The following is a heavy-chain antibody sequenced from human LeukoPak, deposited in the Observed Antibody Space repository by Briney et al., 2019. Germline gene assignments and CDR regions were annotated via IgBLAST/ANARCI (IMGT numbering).Heavy chain of an antibody. V-gene: IGHV4-38-2*02. D-gene: IGHD6-19*01. CDR2: IYRSGST. J-gene: IGHJ4*02. Sequence: SETLSLTCIVSGYSISSGYCWGWIRQPPGKGLEWIGNIYRSGSTYYNPSLKSRVTISVDTSKNQFSLKLRSVTAADTAIYYCARTTSSGWTWGWGQGTLVTVSS. CDR3: ARTTSSGWTWG. CDR1: GYSISSGYC.